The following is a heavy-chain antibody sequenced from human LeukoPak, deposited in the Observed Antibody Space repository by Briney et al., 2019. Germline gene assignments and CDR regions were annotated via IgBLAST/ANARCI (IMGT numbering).Heavy chain of an antibody. J-gene: IGHJ4*02. CDR2: IDTANGNT. Sequence: ASVKVSCKTSGYTFTSHVIHWVRQAPGHRLDWMGWIDTANGNTQYSQKFQGRVTITRDTSASTAYMELSSLRSEDTAVYYCARAGDGGYYGSGSYYKGEWYFDYWGQGTLVTVSS. D-gene: IGHD3-10*01. CDR1: GYTFTSHV. CDR3: ARAGDGGYYGSGSYYKGEWYFDY. V-gene: IGHV1-3*04.